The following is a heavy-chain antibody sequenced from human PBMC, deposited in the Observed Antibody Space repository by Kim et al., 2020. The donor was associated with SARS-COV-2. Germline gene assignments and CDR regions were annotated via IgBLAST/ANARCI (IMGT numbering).Heavy chain of an antibody. CDR3: ARDTDYYGSGSAYYYYGMDV. V-gene: IGHV4-39*07. CDR1: GGSISSSSYY. J-gene: IGHJ6*02. Sequence: SETLSLTCTVSGGSISSSSYYWGWIRQPPGKGLEWIGSIYYSGSTYYNPSLKSRVTISVDTSKNQFSLKLSSVTAADTAVYYCARDTDYYGSGSAYYYYGMDVWGQGTTVTVSS. CDR2: IYYSGST. D-gene: IGHD3-10*01.